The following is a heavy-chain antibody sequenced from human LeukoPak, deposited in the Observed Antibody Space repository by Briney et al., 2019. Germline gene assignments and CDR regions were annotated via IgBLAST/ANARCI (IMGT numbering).Heavy chain of an antibody. V-gene: IGHV1-8*03. CDR2: MNPNSGNT. Sequence: ASVKVSCKASGYTFTGYYMHWVRQATGQGLEWMGWMNPNSGNTGYAQKFQGRVTITRNTSISTAYMELSSLRSEDTAVYYCARGVIVVVPAAIDYYCYYMDVWGKGTTVTVSS. J-gene: IGHJ6*03. D-gene: IGHD2-2*01. CDR1: GYTFTGYY. CDR3: ARGVIVVVPAAIDYYCYYMDV.